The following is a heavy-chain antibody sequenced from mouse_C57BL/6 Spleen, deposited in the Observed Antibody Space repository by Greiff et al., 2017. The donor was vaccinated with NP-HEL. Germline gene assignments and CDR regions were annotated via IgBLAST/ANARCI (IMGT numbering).Heavy chain of an antibody. V-gene: IGHV1-80*01. Sequence: VQLQQSGAELVKPGASVKISCKASGYAFSSYWMNWVKQRPGKGLEWIGQIYPGDGDTNYNGKFKGKATLTADKSSSTAYMQLSSLTSEDSAVYFCAGDGNYVYAMDYWGQGTSVTVSS. D-gene: IGHD2-1*01. CDR1: GYAFSSYW. J-gene: IGHJ4*01. CDR3: AGDGNYVYAMDY. CDR2: IYPGDGDT.